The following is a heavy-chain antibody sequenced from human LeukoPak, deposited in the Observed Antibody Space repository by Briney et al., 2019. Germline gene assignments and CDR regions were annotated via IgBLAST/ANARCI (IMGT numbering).Heavy chain of an antibody. CDR2: IIPIFGTA. V-gene: IGHV1-69*01. J-gene: IGHJ5*02. D-gene: IGHD3-10*01. Sequence: GSSVKVSCKASGGTFSSYAISWVRQAPGQGLEWMGGIIPIFGTAYYAQKFQGRVTITADESTSTAYMELSSLRSEDTAVYYCARSEVRGPHMDNWFDPWGQGTLVTVSS. CDR1: GGTFSSYA. CDR3: ARSEVRGPHMDNWFDP.